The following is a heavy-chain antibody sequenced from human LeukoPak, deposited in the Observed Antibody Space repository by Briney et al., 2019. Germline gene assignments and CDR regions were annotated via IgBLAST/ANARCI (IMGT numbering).Heavy chain of an antibody. D-gene: IGHD3-3*01. CDR2: IIPIFGTA. CDR1: GGTFSSYA. V-gene: IGHV1-69*05. CDR3: ARGFLGDYYYMDV. Sequence: GASVKVSCKASGGTFSSYAISWVRQAPGQGLEWMGRIIPIFGTANYAQKFQGRVTMTRDTSTSTVYMELSSLRSEDTAVYYCARGFLGDYYYMDVWGKGTTVTVSS. J-gene: IGHJ6*03.